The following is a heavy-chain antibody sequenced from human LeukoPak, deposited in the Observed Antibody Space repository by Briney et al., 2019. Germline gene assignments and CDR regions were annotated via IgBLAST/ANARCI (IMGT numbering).Heavy chain of an antibody. Sequence: SETLSLTCTVSGGSFSSSSYYWGWIRQPPGKGLEWIGSIYYSGSTYYNPSLKSRVTISVDTSKNQFSLKLSSVTAADTAVYYCARDLAPGYYYDSSGFDYWGQGTLVTVSS. CDR3: ARDLAPGYYYDSSGFDY. CDR2: IYYSGST. CDR1: GGSFSSSSYY. J-gene: IGHJ4*02. D-gene: IGHD3-22*01. V-gene: IGHV4-39*07.